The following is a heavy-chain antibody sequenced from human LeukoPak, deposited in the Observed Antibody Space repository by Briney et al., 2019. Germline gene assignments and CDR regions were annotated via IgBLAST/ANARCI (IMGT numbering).Heavy chain of an antibody. Sequence: GGSLRLSCAASGFTFSSYWMHWVRQAPGKGLVWVSRINSDGSIRNYVDSVKGRFTISRDNGKNTLYLEMSSLRAEDTAVYYCARRPYGWGSLDYWGQGTLVTVSS. J-gene: IGHJ4*02. CDR3: ARRPYGWGSLDY. CDR2: INSDGSIR. D-gene: IGHD7-27*01. V-gene: IGHV3-74*01. CDR1: GFTFSSYW.